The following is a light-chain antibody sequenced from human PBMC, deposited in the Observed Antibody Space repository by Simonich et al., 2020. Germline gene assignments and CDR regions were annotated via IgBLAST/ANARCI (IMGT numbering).Light chain of an antibody. Sequence: NFMLTQPHSVSESPGKTVTISCTRSSGSIASNYVQWYQQRPGSSPTTVIYEDNQRPSGVPGRFSGSIDSSSNSASLTISGLKTEDEADYYCSSYTSSSTFVFGGGTKLTVL. CDR2: EDN. CDR1: SGSIASNY. J-gene: IGLJ3*02. V-gene: IGLV6-57*01. CDR3: SSYTSSSTFV.